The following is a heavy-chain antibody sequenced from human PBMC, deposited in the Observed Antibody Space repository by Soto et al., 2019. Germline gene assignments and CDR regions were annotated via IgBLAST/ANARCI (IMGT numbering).Heavy chain of an antibody. CDR2: IYYSGST. CDR3: AREGSYGDGEYFQH. CDR1: GGSISSGDYY. Sequence: PSETLSLTCTVSGGSISSGDYYWSWIRQPPGKGLEWIGYIYYSGSTYYNPSLKSRVTISVDTSKNQFSLKLSSVTAADTAVYYCAREGSYGDGEYFQHWGQGTLVTASP. D-gene: IGHD4-17*01. V-gene: IGHV4-30-4*01. J-gene: IGHJ1*01.